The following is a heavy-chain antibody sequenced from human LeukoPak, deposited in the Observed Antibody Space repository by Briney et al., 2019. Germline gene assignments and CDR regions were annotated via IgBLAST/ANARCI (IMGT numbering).Heavy chain of an antibody. J-gene: IGHJ4*02. Sequence: PSETLSLTCTVSGGSISSYYWSWIRQPPGKGLEWIGYIYYSGSTNYNPSLKSRVTISVDTSKNQFSLELSSVTAADTAVYYCARVDCGGDCYSDYWGQGTLVTASS. V-gene: IGHV4-59*12. CDR2: IYYSGST. D-gene: IGHD2-21*02. CDR1: GGSISSYY. CDR3: ARVDCGGDCYSDY.